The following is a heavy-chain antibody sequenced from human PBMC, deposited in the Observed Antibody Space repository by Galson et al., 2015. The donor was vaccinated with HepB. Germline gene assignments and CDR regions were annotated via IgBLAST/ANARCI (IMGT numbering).Heavy chain of an antibody. J-gene: IGHJ6*03. D-gene: IGHD2-2*01. CDR3: AKSKGYQLQYYYMDV. CDR1: GFTFDDYA. V-gene: IGHV3-9*01. CDR2: ISWNSGSI. Sequence: SLRLSCAASGFTFDDYAMHWVRQAPGKGLEWVSGISWNSGSIGYADSVKGRFTISRDNAKNSLYLQMNSLRAEDTALYYCAKSKGYQLQYYYMDVWGKGTTVTVSS.